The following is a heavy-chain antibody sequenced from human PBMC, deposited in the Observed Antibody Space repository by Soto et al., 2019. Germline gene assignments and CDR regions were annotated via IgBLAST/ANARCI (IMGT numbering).Heavy chain of an antibody. Sequence: EASVKVSCKASGYTFTIYYMHWVRQAPGQGLEWMGIMNPSGGTTTYAQKFQGRVTMTRDTSTSTVYMELSSLSSEDTAMYYCARDGYKNMYYFDYWGQGTLVTVSS. CDR1: GYTFTIYY. J-gene: IGHJ4*02. V-gene: IGHV1-46*03. CDR3: ARDGYKNMYYFDY. D-gene: IGHD5-12*01. CDR2: MNPSGGTT.